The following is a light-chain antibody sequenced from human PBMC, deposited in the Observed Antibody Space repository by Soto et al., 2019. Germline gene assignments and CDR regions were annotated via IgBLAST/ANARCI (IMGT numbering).Light chain of an antibody. J-gene: IGKJ1*01. CDR2: RAS. Sequence: EIVMTQSPATLSVSPGERATLSCRASQSVSSNLAWYQQKPGQPPRLLIYRASTRATGIPARFSGSGSGTEFTLTISSLQSEDFAVYCCQHYNNWPPWTFGQGTKVEIK. CDR3: QHYNNWPPWT. V-gene: IGKV3-15*01. CDR1: QSVSSN.